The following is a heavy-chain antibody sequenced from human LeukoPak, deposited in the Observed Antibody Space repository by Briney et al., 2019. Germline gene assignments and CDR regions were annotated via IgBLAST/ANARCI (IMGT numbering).Heavy chain of an antibody. V-gene: IGHV1-18*01. CDR2: ISAYNGNT. Sequence: ASVKVSCKASGYTFTSYGISWVRQAPGQGLEWRGWISAYNGNTNYAQKLQGRVTMTTDTSTSTAYMELRSLRSDDTAVYYCARGQRLRQQPVGVFYYMDVWGKGTTVTVSS. D-gene: IGHD6-13*01. J-gene: IGHJ6*03. CDR3: ARGQRLRQQPVGVFYYMDV. CDR1: GYTFTSYG.